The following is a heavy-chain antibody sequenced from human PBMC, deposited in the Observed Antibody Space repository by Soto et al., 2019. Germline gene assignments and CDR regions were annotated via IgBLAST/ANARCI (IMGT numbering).Heavy chain of an antibody. J-gene: IGHJ2*01. CDR3: ARARIAVAAYWYFDL. D-gene: IGHD6-13*01. CDR2: IIPIFATA. CDR1: GDTFSSNS. Sequence: QEQLVQSGAEVKKPGSSVKVSCKVSGDTFSSNSISWVRQAPGQGLEWMGGIIPIFATADYAQKFQGRVTITADKPTSTAYMELRRLRSEDTAVYYCARARIAVAAYWYFDLWGRGTLVTVSS. V-gene: IGHV1-69*06.